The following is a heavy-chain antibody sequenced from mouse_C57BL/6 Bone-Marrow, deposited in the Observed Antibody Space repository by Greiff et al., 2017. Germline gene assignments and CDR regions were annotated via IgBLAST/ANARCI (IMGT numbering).Heavy chain of an antibody. CDR2: IDPSDSYT. Sequence: QVQLQQPGAELVKPGASVKLSCKASGYTFTSYWMRWVKQRPGQGLEWIGEIDPSDSYTNHNQKFKGKATLTVDTSSSTAYMQLSSLTSEDSAVYYCTAYYSNYDWYFDVWGTGTTVTVSS. D-gene: IGHD2-5*01. V-gene: IGHV1-50*01. CDR1: GYTFTSYW. J-gene: IGHJ1*03. CDR3: TAYYSNYDWYFDV.